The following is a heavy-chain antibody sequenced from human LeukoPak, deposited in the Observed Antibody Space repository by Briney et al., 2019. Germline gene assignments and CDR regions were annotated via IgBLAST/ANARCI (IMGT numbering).Heavy chain of an antibody. CDR2: INPNSGGT. J-gene: IGHJ6*03. CDR1: GYTFTGYY. D-gene: IGHD2-15*01. CDR3: AREYSSANYYYYMGV. Sequence: ASVKVSCKASGYTFTGYYMHWVRQAPGQGLEWMGWINPNSGGTNYAQKFRGRVTMTRDTSISTAYMELSRLRSDDTAVYYCAREYSSANYYYYMGVWGKGTTVTVSS. V-gene: IGHV1-2*02.